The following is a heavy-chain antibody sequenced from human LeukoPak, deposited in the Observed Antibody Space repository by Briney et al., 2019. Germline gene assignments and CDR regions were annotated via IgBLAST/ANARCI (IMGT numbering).Heavy chain of an antibody. Sequence: ASVKVSCKASGYTFTDYYIHWVRQAPGQGLEWMGWINPNSGGTNYAQKFQGRVTMTRDTSISTAYVELGSLRSDDTAVYYCARDSITAPGIGFDYWGQGTLVTVSS. CDR3: ARDSITAPGIGFDY. D-gene: IGHD6-13*01. V-gene: IGHV1-2*02. J-gene: IGHJ4*02. CDR1: GYTFTDYY. CDR2: INPNSGGT.